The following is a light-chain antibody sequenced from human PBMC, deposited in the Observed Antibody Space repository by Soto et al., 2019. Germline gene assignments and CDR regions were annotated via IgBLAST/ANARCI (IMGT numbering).Light chain of an antibody. CDR1: QSVSSSY. CDR3: QQYGSSPHT. J-gene: IGKJ2*01. V-gene: IGKV3-20*01. Sequence: EIVVTQSPGTLSLSPGERATLSCRASQSVSSSYLAWYQHKPGQAPRLLIYVASSRATGIPDRFSGSGSGTDFTLTISRLEPEDFAVYYCQQYGSSPHTFGQGNKLEIK. CDR2: VAS.